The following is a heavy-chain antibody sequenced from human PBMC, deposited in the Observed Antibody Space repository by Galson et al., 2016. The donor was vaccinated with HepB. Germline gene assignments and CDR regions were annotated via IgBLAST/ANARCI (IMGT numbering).Heavy chain of an antibody. CDR1: GFTVSNNY. CDR3: ARDGGGTGGYYYYGMDV. CDR2: IGTAGDT. J-gene: IGHJ6*02. Sequence: SLRLSCAASGFTVSNNYMSWVRQAPGKGLEWVSAIGTAGDTYYPGSVKGRFTISRENAKNSLYLQMNSLRDEDTAVYYCARDGGGTGGYYYYGMDVWGQGTTVTVSS. V-gene: IGHV3-13*01. D-gene: IGHD1-14*01.